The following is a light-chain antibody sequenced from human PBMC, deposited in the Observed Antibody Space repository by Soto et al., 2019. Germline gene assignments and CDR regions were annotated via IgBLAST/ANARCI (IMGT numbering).Light chain of an antibody. Sequence: QAVVTQPASVSGSPGQSITISCTGTSSDVGGYNYVSWYQQHPGRAPKLIISDVSNRPSGISNRFSGSKSGNTASLAISGLQAEDEADYYCSSYTIGNTWVFGGGTKVTVL. CDR1: SSDVGGYNY. V-gene: IGLV2-14*03. CDR3: SSYTIGNTWV. CDR2: DVS. J-gene: IGLJ3*02.